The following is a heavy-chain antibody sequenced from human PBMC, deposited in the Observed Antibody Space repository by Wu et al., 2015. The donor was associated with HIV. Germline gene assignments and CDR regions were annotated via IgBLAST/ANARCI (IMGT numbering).Heavy chain of an antibody. CDR1: GYTFTGHY. CDR2: INPDSGGT. J-gene: IGHJ1*01. V-gene: IGHV1-2*02. D-gene: IGHD3-3*01. CDR3: ARRALCDHCGKYTFGH. Sequence: QVQLVQSGAEVKKPGASVKVSCKASGYTFTGHYIHWVRQAPGQGLEWMGWINPDSGGTNYAEKFQGSVTMTSDTSINTVYMELRRLRSDDTAVYYCARRALCDHCGKYTFGHWGQGT.